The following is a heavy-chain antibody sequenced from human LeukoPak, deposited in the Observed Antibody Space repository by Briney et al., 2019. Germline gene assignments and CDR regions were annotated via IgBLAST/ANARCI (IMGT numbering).Heavy chain of an antibody. J-gene: IGHJ1*01. Sequence: GGSLRLSCAASGFTFGNAWMSWVRQAPGKGLEWVGRIKSKTDGGTTDYAAPVKGRFTISRDDSKNTLYLQMNSLKTEDTAVYYCTTTYCSGGSCYLFQHWGQGTLVTVPS. CDR3: TTTYCSGGSCYLFQH. D-gene: IGHD2-15*01. CDR2: IKSKTDGGTT. CDR1: GFTFGNAW. V-gene: IGHV3-15*01.